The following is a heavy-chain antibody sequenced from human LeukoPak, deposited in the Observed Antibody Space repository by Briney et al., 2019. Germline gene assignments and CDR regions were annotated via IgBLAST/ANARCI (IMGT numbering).Heavy chain of an antibody. J-gene: IGHJ3*02. CDR2: IKQDGSEK. V-gene: IGHV3-7*01. CDR3: ARDRGYDYVWGSYRYTGAFDI. CDR1: GLTFSSYW. Sequence: PGGSLRLSCAASGLTFSSYWMSWVRQAPGKGLKWVANIKQDGSEKYYVDSVKGRFTISRDNAKNSLYLQMNSLRAEDTAVYYCARDRGYDYVWGSYRYTGAFDIWGQGTMVTVSS. D-gene: IGHD3-16*02.